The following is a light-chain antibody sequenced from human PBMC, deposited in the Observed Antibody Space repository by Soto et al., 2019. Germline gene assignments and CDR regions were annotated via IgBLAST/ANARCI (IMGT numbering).Light chain of an antibody. CDR2: DNN. J-gene: IGLJ2*01. CDR1: SSNIGAGYD. V-gene: IGLV1-51*01. Sequence: QSVLTQPPSVSGAPGQRVTISCTGSSSNIGAGYDVHWYQQLPGTAPKLLLYDNNKRPSGIPDRFFGSKSGTSATLGITGLQTADEADYYCGTWESYLSVAVFGGGTKLTVL. CDR3: GTWESYLSVAV.